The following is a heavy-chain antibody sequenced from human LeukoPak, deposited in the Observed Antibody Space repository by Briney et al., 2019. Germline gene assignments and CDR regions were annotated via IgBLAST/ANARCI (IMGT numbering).Heavy chain of an antibody. V-gene: IGHV3-23*01. CDR2: VNGRGTST. CDR3: AKDLQIYSDFDS. CDR1: GFTFSSYA. Sequence: GGSLRLSCAASGFTFSSYAMSWVRQAPGKGLEWVSAVNGRGTSTFYADSVKGRYTISRDNSKNTLYLQMNSLRAEDTAIYYCAKDLQIYSDFDSWGQGTLVTVSS. D-gene: IGHD6-13*01. J-gene: IGHJ4*02.